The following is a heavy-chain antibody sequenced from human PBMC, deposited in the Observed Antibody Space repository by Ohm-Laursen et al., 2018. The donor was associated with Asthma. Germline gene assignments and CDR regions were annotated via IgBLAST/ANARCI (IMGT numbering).Heavy chain of an antibody. Sequence: ASVKVSCKAFGGTFNNHGITWVRQAPGQGLEWMGWISAKNGNTDFTQKLQGRVTLTTDTSTSTAYMEVRSLTSDDTAVYYCARVSCNDDICYSLFYNWGQGTLVTVSS. CDR1: GGTFNNHG. CDR3: ARVSCNDDICYSLFYN. V-gene: IGHV1-18*01. J-gene: IGHJ4*02. D-gene: IGHD2-15*01. CDR2: ISAKNGNT.